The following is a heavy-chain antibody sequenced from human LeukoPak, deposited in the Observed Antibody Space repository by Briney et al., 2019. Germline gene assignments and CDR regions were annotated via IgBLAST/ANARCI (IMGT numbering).Heavy chain of an antibody. CDR2: IYPGDSDT. J-gene: IGHJ5*02. Sequence: GESLKISCKGSGYSFTSYWIGWVRQMPGKGLEWMGIIYPGDSDTRYSPSFQGQVTISADKSISTAYLQWSSLKASDTAMYYCARLDPPMYYYGSGSSDNWFDPWGQGTLVTVSS. V-gene: IGHV5-51*01. CDR1: GYSFTSYW. D-gene: IGHD3-10*01. CDR3: ARLDPPMYYYGSGSSDNWFDP.